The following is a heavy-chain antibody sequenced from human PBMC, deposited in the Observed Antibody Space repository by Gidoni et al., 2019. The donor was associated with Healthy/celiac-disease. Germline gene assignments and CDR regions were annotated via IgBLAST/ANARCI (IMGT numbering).Heavy chain of an antibody. V-gene: IGHV1-69*04. CDR3: ARAPEPYYYGSGSYSWFDP. CDR2: IIPSLGIA. J-gene: IGHJ5*02. CDR1: RGTFSSSA. D-gene: IGHD3-10*01. Sequence: QVQLVQSGAAVKKPGSSVMVSCQASRGTFSSSAISWVRQAPGQGLEGMGRIIPSLGIANYAQKFQGRVTITADKSTSTAYMELSSLRSEDTAVYYCARAPEPYYYGSGSYSWFDPWGQGTLVTVSS.